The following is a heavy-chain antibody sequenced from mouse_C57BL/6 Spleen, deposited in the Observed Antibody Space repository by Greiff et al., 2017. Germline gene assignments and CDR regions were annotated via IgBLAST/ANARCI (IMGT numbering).Heavy chain of an antibody. CDR2: IYPGDGDT. V-gene: IGHV1-82*01. D-gene: IGHD1-1*01. CDR3: ARFITTEGAMDY. J-gene: IGHJ4*01. Sequence: QVQLQQSGPELVKPGASVKISCKASGYAFSSSWMNWVKQRPGKGLEWIGRIYPGDGDTNYNGKFKGKATLTADKSSSTAYMQLSSLTSEDSAVYFCARFITTEGAMDYWGQGTSVTVSS. CDR1: GYAFSSSW.